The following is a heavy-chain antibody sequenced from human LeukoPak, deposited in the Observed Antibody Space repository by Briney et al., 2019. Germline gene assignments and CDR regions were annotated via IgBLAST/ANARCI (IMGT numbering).Heavy chain of an antibody. V-gene: IGHV4-61*05. J-gene: IGHJ3*01. D-gene: IGHD3-10*01. Sequence: SETLSLTCTVSGGSISSSSYYWGWIRQPPGKGLEWIGYIYYSGSTNYNPSLKSRVTISVDTSKNQFSLKLSSVTAADTAVYYCARSGVWFGELGVEAFDFWGQGTVVSVSS. CDR1: GGSISSSSYY. CDR2: IYYSGST. CDR3: ARSGVWFGELGVEAFDF.